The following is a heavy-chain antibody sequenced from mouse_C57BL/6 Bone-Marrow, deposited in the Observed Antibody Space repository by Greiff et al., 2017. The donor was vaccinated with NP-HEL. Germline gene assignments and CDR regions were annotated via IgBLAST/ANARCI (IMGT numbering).Heavy chain of an antibody. CDR3: ARQLDGYYRVYAMDY. J-gene: IGHJ4*01. D-gene: IGHD2-3*01. Sequence: EVQGVESGGGLVQPGGSLKLSCAASGFTFSDYYMYWVRQTPEKRLEWVAYISNGGGSTYYPDTVKGRFIISRDNAKNTLYLQMSRLKSEDTAMYYCARQLDGYYRVYAMDYWGQGTSVTVSS. V-gene: IGHV5-12*01. CDR1: GFTFSDYY. CDR2: ISNGGGST.